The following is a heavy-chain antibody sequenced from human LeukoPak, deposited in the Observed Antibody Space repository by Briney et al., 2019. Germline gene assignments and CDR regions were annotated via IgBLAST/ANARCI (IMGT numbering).Heavy chain of an antibody. CDR1: GFTFSSYW. Sequence: AGGSLRLSCAASGFTFSSYWMHWVRQAPGKGLEWVALIGHDGADKYYADSVKGRFLISRDNSKNMLFLQMNSLIIEDTAVYYCARNSDYYDYSPQSVWGQGTLVTVS. V-gene: IGHV3-30*03. CDR2: IGHDGADK. CDR3: ARNSDYYDYSPQSV. J-gene: IGHJ4*02. D-gene: IGHD3-22*01.